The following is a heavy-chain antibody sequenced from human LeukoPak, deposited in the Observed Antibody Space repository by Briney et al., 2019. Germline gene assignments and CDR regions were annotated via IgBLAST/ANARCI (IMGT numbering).Heavy chain of an antibody. V-gene: IGHV4-39*01. D-gene: IGHD6-6*01. CDR3: ARHSSAARPNFDY. Sequence: SETLSLTCTVSGGSISGSNYYWGWIRQPPGKGLEWIGSIYYSGTTYYNPSLKSRVTVSVDTSKNQFSLEVTSMTAADTAVYYCARHSSAARPNFDYWGQGTLVTVSS. CDR1: GGSISGSNYY. CDR2: IYYSGTT. J-gene: IGHJ4*02.